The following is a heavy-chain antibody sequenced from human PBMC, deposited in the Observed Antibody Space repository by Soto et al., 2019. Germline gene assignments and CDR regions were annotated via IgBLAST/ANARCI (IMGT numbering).Heavy chain of an antibody. D-gene: IGHD2-2*01. CDR1: GFTFITYA. Sequence: EVQLLDSGGGLVQPGGSLRLSCAASGFTFITYAMSWVRQAPGKGLEWVSIISGSGGSTYYPDSVKGRFTISRDNSKNTRYLQINTLRADDTAVYYCAKLPAAQSYFDFWGQGTLVTVSS. J-gene: IGHJ4*02. V-gene: IGHV3-23*01. CDR2: ISGSGGST. CDR3: AKLPAAQSYFDF.